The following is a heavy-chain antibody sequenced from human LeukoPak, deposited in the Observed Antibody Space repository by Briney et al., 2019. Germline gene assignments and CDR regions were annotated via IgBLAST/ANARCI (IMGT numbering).Heavy chain of an antibody. CDR2: INQDGSEK. CDR1: GFTFSSYW. CDR3: ARDNGGRFGYFDL. D-gene: IGHD2-8*01. J-gene: IGHJ2*01. Sequence: PGGSLRLSCAASGFTFSSYWMGWVRQAPGKGLEWVANINQDGSEKYYVDSVKGRFTISRDNAKNSFYLQMNSLRAEDTAVYYCARDNGGRFGYFDLWGRGTLVTVSS. V-gene: IGHV3-7*04.